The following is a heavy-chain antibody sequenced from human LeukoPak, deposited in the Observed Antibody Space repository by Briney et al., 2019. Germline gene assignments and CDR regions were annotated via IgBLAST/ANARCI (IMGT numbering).Heavy chain of an antibody. CDR2: IYHSGST. Sequence: SETPSLTCTVSGYSISSGYYWGWMWQPPGKGLEWIGSIYHSGSTHYNPSLKSRVTISVDTSKNQFSLKLSSVTAADTAVYYCAREAGGYGGNENYYYMDVWGKGTTVTVSS. J-gene: IGHJ6*03. V-gene: IGHV4-38-2*02. CDR1: GYSISSGYY. CDR3: AREAGGYGGNENYYYMDV. D-gene: IGHD5-12*01.